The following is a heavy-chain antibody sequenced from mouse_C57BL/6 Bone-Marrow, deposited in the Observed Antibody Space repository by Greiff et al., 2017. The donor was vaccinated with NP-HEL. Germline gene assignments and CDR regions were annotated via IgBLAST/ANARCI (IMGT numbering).Heavy chain of an antibody. CDR2: IRSKSNNYAT. J-gene: IGHJ4*01. CDR3: VRRDMDD. V-gene: IGHV10-1*01. CDR1: GFSFTTYA. Sequence: EVQGVESGGGLVQPKGSLKLSCAASGFSFTTYAMNWVRQAPGKGLEWVARIRSKSNNYATYYADSVKDRFTISRDDSESMLYLQMNNLKTEDTAMYYCVRRDMDDWGQGTSVTVSS.